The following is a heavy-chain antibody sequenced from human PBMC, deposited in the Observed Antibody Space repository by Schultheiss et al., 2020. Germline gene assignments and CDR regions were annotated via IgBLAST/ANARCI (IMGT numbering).Heavy chain of an antibody. Sequence: TLSVTCTVSGGSISSCSYYWSWIRQHPGKGLEWIGYIYYSGSTYYNPSLKSRVTISVDKSKNQFSLKLSSVTAAYTAVYYCARASRIGFDYWGQGTLVTVSS. CDR3: ARASRIGFDY. CDR2: IYYSGST. CDR1: GGSISSCSYY. D-gene: IGHD1-26*01. J-gene: IGHJ4*02. V-gene: IGHV4-31*03.